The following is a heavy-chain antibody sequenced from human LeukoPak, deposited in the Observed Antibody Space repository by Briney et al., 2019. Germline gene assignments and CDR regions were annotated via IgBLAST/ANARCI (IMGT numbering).Heavy chain of an antibody. CDR3: ARAGGLNIVGFYYYYYMDV. D-gene: IGHD1-26*01. V-gene: IGHV1-69*13. CDR1: GGTFSSYA. J-gene: IGHJ6*03. CDR2: IIPIFGTA. Sequence: GASVKVSCKASGGTFSSYAISWVRQAPGQGLEWMGGIIPIFGTANYAQKFQGRVTITADESTSTAYMELSSLRSEDTAVYYCARAGGLNIVGFYYYYYMDVWGKGTTVTVS.